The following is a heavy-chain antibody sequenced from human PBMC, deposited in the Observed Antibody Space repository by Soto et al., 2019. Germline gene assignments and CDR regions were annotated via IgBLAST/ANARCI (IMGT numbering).Heavy chain of an antibody. Sequence: GGSLRLSCAASGFTFSSYSMNWVRQAPGKGLEWVSSISSSSSYIYYADSVKGRFTISRDNAKNSLYLQMNGLRAEDTAVYYCAIAHRVGSSWYVFDYWGQGTLVTVSS. CDR3: AIAHRVGSSWYVFDY. CDR2: ISSSSSYI. D-gene: IGHD6-13*01. V-gene: IGHV3-21*01. CDR1: GFTFSSYS. J-gene: IGHJ4*02.